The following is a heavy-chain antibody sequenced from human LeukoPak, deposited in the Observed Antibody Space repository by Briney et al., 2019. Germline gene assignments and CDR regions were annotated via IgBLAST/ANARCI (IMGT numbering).Heavy chain of an antibody. CDR3: AREGLDFWNGYYYYYMDV. J-gene: IGHJ6*03. Sequence: ASVKVSCKASGYTFTSYDINWVRQATGQGLEWMGWMNPNSGNTGYAQKFQGRVTITRNTSISTAYMELSSLRSEDTAVYYCAREGLDFWNGYYYYYMDVWGKGTTVTVSS. CDR2: MNPNSGNT. V-gene: IGHV1-8*03. D-gene: IGHD3-3*01. CDR1: GYTFTSYD.